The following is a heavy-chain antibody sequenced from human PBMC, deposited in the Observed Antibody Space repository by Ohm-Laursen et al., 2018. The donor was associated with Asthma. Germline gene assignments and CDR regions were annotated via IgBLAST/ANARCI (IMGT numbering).Heavy chain of an antibody. J-gene: IGHJ4*02. CDR2: IYYSGST. Sequence: SQTLSLTCTVSGGSISSYYWSWIRQPPGKGLEWIGYIYYSGSTNYNPSLKSRVTISVDTSKNQFSLKLSSVTAADTAVYYCARYYDSSGYYFDYWGQGTLVTVSS. V-gene: IGHV4-59*01. CDR1: GGSISSYY. CDR3: ARYYDSSGYYFDY. D-gene: IGHD3-22*01.